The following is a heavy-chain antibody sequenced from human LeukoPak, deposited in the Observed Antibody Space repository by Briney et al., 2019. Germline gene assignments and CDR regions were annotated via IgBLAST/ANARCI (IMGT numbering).Heavy chain of an antibody. CDR1: GFTSGDYA. J-gene: IGHJ4*02. Sequence: GGSLRLSCTASGFTSGDYAMSWVRQAPGKGLEWVGFIRSKAYGGTTEYAASVKGRFTISRDDSKSIAYLQMNSLKTEDTAVYYCTRGPRYCSGGSCFLNYWGQGTLVTVSS. D-gene: IGHD2-15*01. V-gene: IGHV3-49*04. CDR2: IRSKAYGGTT. CDR3: TRGPRYCSGGSCFLNY.